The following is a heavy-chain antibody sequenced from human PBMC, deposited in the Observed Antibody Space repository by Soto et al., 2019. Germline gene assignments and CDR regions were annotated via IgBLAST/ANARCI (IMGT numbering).Heavy chain of an antibody. CDR3: ASTDSRIQLWPPNWFDP. V-gene: IGHV4-39*01. CDR2: IYYSGST. CDR1: GGSISSSSYY. D-gene: IGHD5-18*01. J-gene: IGHJ5*02. Sequence: PSETLSLTCTVSGGSISSSSYYWGWIRQPPGKGLEWIGSIYYSGSTYYNPSLKSRVTISVDTSKNQFSLKLSSVTAADTAVYYCASTDSRIQLWPPNWFDPWGQGTLVTVSS.